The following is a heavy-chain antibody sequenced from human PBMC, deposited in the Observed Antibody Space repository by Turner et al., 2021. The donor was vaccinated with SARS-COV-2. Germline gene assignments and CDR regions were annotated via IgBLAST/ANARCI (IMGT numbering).Heavy chain of an antibody. V-gene: IGHV2-5*02. CDR3: ARTLDSGWYQGQFYFDY. J-gene: IGHJ4*02. D-gene: IGHD6-19*01. CDR1: GFSLSISGLG. CDR2: IYWDDDK. Sequence: QITLKESGPPLVKPTQTLTLTCTFSGFSLSISGLGVGWISQPPGKSLEWLALIYWDDDKRYSPSLRSRLTITKDTSKNQVVLTVTNMDPADTATYYCARTLDSGWYQGQFYFDYWGQGTLVTVSS.